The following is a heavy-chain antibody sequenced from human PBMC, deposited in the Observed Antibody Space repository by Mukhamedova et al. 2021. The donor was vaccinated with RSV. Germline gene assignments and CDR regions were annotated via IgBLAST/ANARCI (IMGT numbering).Heavy chain of an antibody. Sequence: GAATYYADSVKGRFTVSRDNSRNMVYLQMNDLRAEDTAVFYCARPRVSSEYGQENYALDVWGQGTVVIVSS. D-gene: IGHD3-16*01. J-gene: IGHJ6*02. CDR3: ARPRVSSEYGQENYALDV. CDR2: GAAT. V-gene: IGHV3-23*01.